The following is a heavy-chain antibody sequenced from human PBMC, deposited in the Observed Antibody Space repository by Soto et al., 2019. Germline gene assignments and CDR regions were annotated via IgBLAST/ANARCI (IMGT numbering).Heavy chain of an antibody. CDR2: IIPIFGTA. CDR1: GGTFSSYA. V-gene: IGHV1-69*01. J-gene: IGHJ4*02. CDR3: ARGRSICGGDCYDFDY. Sequence: QVQLVQSGAEVKKPGSSVKVSCKASGGTFSSYAISWVRRAPGQGLEWMGGIIPIFGTANYAQKFQGRVTITADESTSTAYMELSSLRSEDTAVYYCARGRSICGGDCYDFDYWGQGTLVTVSS. D-gene: IGHD2-21*02.